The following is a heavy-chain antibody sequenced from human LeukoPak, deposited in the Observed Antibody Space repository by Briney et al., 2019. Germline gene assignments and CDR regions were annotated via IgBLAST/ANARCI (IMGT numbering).Heavy chain of an antibody. D-gene: IGHD2-8*01. CDR1: GFTFSSYS. Sequence: GGSLRLSCAASGFTFSSYSMNWVRQAPGKGLEWVSSISSSSSYIYYADSLKGRFTISRDNSKNTLYLQMDSLSAEDTAVYYCVKVDAWGQGTLVTVSS. CDR2: ISSSSSYI. CDR3: VKVDA. J-gene: IGHJ4*02. V-gene: IGHV3-21*01.